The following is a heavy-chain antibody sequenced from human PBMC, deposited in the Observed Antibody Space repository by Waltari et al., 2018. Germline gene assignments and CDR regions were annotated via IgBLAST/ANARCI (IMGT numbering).Heavy chain of an antibody. J-gene: IGHJ3*02. CDR3: ATDSSTYYYDSSGYHTRDAFDI. D-gene: IGHD3-22*01. CDR2: FEPEDGET. V-gene: IGHV1-24*01. CDR1: GSTPTELS. Sequence: QVQLVQSGAEVKKPGASVKVSSKVSGSTPTELSMHWVRRAPAKGAERMGGFEPEDGETSYAQKCPGRVTMTEDTSTDTAYMELSSLRSEETAVYYCATDSSTYYYDSSGYHTRDAFDIWGQGTMVTVSS.